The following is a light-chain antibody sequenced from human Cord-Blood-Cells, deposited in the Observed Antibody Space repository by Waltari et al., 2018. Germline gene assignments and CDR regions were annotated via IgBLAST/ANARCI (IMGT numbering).Light chain of an antibody. V-gene: IGLV2-14*01. Sequence: QSALTQPASVSGSPGQSITISCTGTSSDVGGYNYVSWYQQHPCKAPKLLIYAVSKRPSGVSNRFAGYKSGNTASLTISGLQAEDEADYYCSSYTSSSTPVVFGGGTKLTVL. J-gene: IGLJ2*01. CDR2: AVS. CDR3: SSYTSSSTPVV. CDR1: SSDVGGYNY.